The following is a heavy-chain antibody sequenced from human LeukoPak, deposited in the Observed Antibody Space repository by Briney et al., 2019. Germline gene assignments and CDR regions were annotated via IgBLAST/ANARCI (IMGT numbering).Heavy chain of an antibody. Sequence: ASVKVSCKASGYTFTSYGISWVRQAPGQGLEWMGWINTNTGNPTYAQGFTGRFVFSLDTSVSTAYLQISSLKAEDTAVYYCARYCSGGSCHRGADAFDIWGQGTTVTVSS. CDR1: GYTFTSYG. V-gene: IGHV7-4-1*02. J-gene: IGHJ3*02. CDR2: INTNTGNP. CDR3: ARYCSGGSCHRGADAFDI. D-gene: IGHD2-15*01.